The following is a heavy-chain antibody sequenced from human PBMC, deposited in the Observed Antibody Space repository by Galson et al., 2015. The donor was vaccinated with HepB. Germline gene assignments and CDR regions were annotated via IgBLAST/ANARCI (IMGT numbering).Heavy chain of an antibody. CDR1: GFTFSSYW. J-gene: IGHJ5*01. Sequence: SLRLSCAASGFTFSSYWMSWVRQAPGKGLEWVANVKQDGSEKYYVDSVKGRFTISRDNAKSSLDLQMNTLKAEDTAVYYCASHNSNWFDYWGQGTLVTVSS. V-gene: IGHV3-7*01. D-gene: IGHD1-14*01. CDR3: ASHNSNWFDY. CDR2: VKQDGSEK.